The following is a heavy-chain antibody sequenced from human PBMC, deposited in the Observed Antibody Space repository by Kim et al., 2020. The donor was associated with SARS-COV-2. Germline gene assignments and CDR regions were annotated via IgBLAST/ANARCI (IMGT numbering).Heavy chain of an antibody. J-gene: IGHJ4*02. CDR3: ASAGSRYYFDY. D-gene: IGHD6-13*01. Sequence: AHYAQKCQGRVTITADESTSTAYMGLSSLRSEDMAVYYCASAGSRYYFDYWGQGTLVTVSS. CDR2: A. V-gene: IGHV1-69*01.